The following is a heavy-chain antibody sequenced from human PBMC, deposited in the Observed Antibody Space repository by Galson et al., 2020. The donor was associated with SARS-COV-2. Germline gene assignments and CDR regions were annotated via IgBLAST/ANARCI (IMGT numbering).Heavy chain of an antibody. CDR3: ARVLYSSSWYLSDRYYYGMDV. CDR2: ISSSSSTI. V-gene: IGHV3-48*01. CDR1: GFTFSSYS. Sequence: GGSLRLSCAASGFTFSSYSMNWVRQAPGKGLEWVSYISSSSSTIYYADSVKGRFTISRDNAKNSLYLQMNSLRAEDTAVYYCARVLYSSSWYLSDRYYYGMDVWGQGTTVTVSS. D-gene: IGHD6-13*01. J-gene: IGHJ6*02.